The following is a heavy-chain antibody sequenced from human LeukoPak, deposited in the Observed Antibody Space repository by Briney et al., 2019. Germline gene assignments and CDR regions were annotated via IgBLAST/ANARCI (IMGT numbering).Heavy chain of an antibody. CDR2: IYTSGST. V-gene: IGHV4-61*02. J-gene: IGHJ6*02. Sequence: PSQTLSLTCTVSGGSISSGSYYWSWIRQPAGKGLEWIGRIYTSGSTYYNPSLKSRVTISVDTSKNQFSLKLSSVTAADTAVYYCARDGTAGYSSSWYDLDYYYGMDVWGQGTTVTVSS. CDR1: GGSISSGSYY. D-gene: IGHD6-13*01. CDR3: ARDGTAGYSSSWYDLDYYYGMDV.